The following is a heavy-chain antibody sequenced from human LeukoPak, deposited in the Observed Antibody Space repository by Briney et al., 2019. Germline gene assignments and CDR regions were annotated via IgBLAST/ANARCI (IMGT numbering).Heavy chain of an antibody. CDR1: GFTFDDYA. V-gene: IGHV3-9*01. J-gene: IGHJ4*02. CDR3: AKGDGGIYY. CDR2: ITWNRDNI. Sequence: HPGGSLRLSCTVSGFTFDDYAMHWARHTPGKGLEWVAGITWNRDNIGYGDSVKGRFTISRDNSKNTLYLQMNSLRAEDTAVYYCAKGDGGIYYWGQGTLVTVSS. D-gene: IGHD2-15*01.